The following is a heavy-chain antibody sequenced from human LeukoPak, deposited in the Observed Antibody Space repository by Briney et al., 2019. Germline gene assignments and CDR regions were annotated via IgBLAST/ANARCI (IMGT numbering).Heavy chain of an antibody. CDR2: ISGSGDYT. D-gene: IGHD3-10*02. CDR1: GFTFSTYG. J-gene: IGHJ6*04. V-gene: IGHV3-23*01. Sequence: PGGTLRLSCAASGFTFSTYGMSWVRQAPGKGLEWVSVISGSGDYTYYADSVKGRFTISRDNAKNSLYLQMNSLRAEDTAVYYCAELGITMIGGVWGKGTTVTISS. CDR3: AELGITMIGGV.